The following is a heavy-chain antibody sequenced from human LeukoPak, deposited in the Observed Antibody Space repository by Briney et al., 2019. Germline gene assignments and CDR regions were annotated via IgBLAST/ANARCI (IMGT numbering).Heavy chain of an antibody. CDR1: GFTFSSYG. D-gene: IGHD6-13*01. Sequence: GGSLRLFCAASGFTFSSYGMSWVRQAPGKGLEWVSAISGSGGSTYYADSVKGRFTISRDNSKNTLYLQMNSLRAEDTAVYYCAKFLEDSSSLFDYWGQGTLVTVSS. CDR3: AKFLEDSSSLFDY. V-gene: IGHV3-23*01. J-gene: IGHJ4*02. CDR2: ISGSGGST.